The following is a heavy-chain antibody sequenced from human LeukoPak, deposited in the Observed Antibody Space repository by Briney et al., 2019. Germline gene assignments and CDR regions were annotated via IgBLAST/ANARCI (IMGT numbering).Heavy chain of an antibody. CDR1: GGSISSYY. CDR2: IYTSGST. D-gene: IGHD2-15*01. Sequence: KPSETLSLTCTVSGGSISSYYWSWIRQPAGKGLEWIGRIYTSGSTNYNPSLKSRVTISVDKSKNQLSLKLSSVTAADTAVYYCARANSDYCSGGSCYSGLGGYYYYYMDVWGKGTTVTVSS. J-gene: IGHJ6*03. V-gene: IGHV4-4*07. CDR3: ARANSDYCSGGSCYSGLGGYYYYYMDV.